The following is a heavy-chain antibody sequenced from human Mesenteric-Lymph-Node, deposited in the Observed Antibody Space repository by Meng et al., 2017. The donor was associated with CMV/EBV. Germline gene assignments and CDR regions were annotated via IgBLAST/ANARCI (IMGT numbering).Heavy chain of an antibody. V-gene: IGHV3-11*01. D-gene: IGHD2-15*01. CDR2: ISSSGSTI. Sequence: GESLKISCAASGFTFSDYYMSWIRQAPGKGLEWVSYISSSGSTIYYADSVKGRFTISRDNAKNSLYLQMNNLRAEDTAVYYCASGPVVDDWYFDYWGQGTLVTVSS. CDR3: ASGPVVDDWYFDY. CDR1: GFTFSDYY. J-gene: IGHJ4*02.